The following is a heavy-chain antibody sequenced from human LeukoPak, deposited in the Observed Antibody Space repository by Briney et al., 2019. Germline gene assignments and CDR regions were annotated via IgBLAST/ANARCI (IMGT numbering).Heavy chain of an antibody. Sequence: MPSETLSLTCTVSGGSISSYYWTWIRQPPGKGLEWIGYIYYSGSTNYNPSLRSRVTISLDTSKNQFSLKLTSVTAADTAVYYCAREPPTYYYDSSGYDYAFDIWGQGTMVTVSS. J-gene: IGHJ3*02. V-gene: IGHV4-59*01. CDR2: IYYSGST. CDR3: AREPPTYYYDSSGYDYAFDI. D-gene: IGHD3-22*01. CDR1: GGSISSYY.